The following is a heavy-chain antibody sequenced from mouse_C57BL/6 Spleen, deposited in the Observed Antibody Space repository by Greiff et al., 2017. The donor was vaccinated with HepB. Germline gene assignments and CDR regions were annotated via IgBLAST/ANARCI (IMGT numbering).Heavy chain of an antibody. CDR2: ISYDGSN. CDR1: GYSITSGYY. D-gene: IGHD3-2*02. Sequence: EVKLEESGPGLVKPSQSLSLTCSVTGYSITSGYYWNWIRQFPGNKLEWMGYISYDGSNNYNPSLKNRISITRDTSKNQFFLKLNSVTTEDTATYYCAREGSSGPFAYWGQGTLVTVSA. CDR3: AREGSSGPFAY. J-gene: IGHJ3*01. V-gene: IGHV3-6*01.